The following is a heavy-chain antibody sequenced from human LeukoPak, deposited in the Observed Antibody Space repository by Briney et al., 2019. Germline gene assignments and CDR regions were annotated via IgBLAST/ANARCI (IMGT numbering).Heavy chain of an antibody. Sequence: SETLSLTCTVSGGSISSYYWSWIRQPPGKGLEWIGYIYYSGSTNYNPSLKSRVTISVGTSKNQFSLKLSSVTAADTAVYYCARARGYDFWSGYYSNWFDPWGQGTLVTVSS. CDR2: IYYSGST. CDR3: ARARGYDFWSGYYSNWFDP. V-gene: IGHV4-59*01. D-gene: IGHD3-3*01. J-gene: IGHJ5*02. CDR1: GGSISSYY.